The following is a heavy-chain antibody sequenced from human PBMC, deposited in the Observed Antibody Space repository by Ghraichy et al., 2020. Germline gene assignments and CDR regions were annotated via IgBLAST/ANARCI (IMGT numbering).Heavy chain of an antibody. J-gene: IGHJ6*03. CDR3: ARDLGFGESYYSYMDV. CDR1: GYSISSGNY. D-gene: IGHD3-10*01. CDR2: IYHSGST. Sequence: SETLSLTCTVSGYSISSGNYWGWIRQPPGKGLEWIGSIYHSGSTYYNPSLKSRVTISVDTSKNHFSLKLGSVTASDTAIYYCARDLGFGESYYSYMDVWDKGTTVTVSS. V-gene: IGHV4-38-2*02.